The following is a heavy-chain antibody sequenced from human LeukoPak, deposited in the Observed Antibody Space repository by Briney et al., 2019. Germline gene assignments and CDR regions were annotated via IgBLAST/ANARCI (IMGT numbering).Heavy chain of an antibody. CDR3: AREGIVWLLYYYFDY. V-gene: IGHV4-59*01. Sequence: SETLSLTCTVSGGSISSYYWSWIRQPPGKGLEWIGYIFISGGTNYNTSLKSRVTISVDTSKHQFSLKLSSVTAADTAVYYCAREGIVWLLYYYFDYWGQGTLVTVSS. CDR1: GGSISSYY. D-gene: IGHD3-9*01. J-gene: IGHJ4*02. CDR2: IFISGGT.